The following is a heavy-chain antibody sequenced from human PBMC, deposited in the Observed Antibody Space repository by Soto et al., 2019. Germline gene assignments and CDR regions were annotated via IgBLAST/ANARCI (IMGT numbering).Heavy chain of an antibody. J-gene: IGHJ6*02. V-gene: IGHV1-69*13. D-gene: IGHD3-3*01. CDR2: IIPIFGTA. CDR3: ARSTYYDFWSGEPGATENYYYGMDV. Sequence: SVKVSCKASGGTFSSYAISWVRQAPGQGLEWMGGIIPIFGTANYAQKFQGRVTITADESTSTAYMELSSLRSEDTAVYYCARSTYYDFWSGEPGATENYYYGMDVWGQGTTVTVSS. CDR1: GGTFSSYA.